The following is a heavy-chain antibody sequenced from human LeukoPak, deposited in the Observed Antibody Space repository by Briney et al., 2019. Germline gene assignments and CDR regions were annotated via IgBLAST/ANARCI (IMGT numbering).Heavy chain of an antibody. V-gene: IGHV3-23*01. Sequence: PGGSLRLSCVVSGFNFSSFAMNWVRQAPGKGLEWVSIISKTGSIASRADSLKGRFTISRDNTKNTVYLLMNSLRTEDTALYYCSTESFHYWGEGTLLAASS. CDR2: ISKTGSIA. CDR3: STESFHY. CDR1: GFNFSSFA. D-gene: IGHD3-10*01. J-gene: IGHJ4*02.